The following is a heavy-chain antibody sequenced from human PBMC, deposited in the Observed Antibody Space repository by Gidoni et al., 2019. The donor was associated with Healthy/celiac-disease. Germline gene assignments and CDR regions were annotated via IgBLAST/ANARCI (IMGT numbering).Heavy chain of an antibody. CDR1: GFTFSSYS. CDR2: ISSSSSYI. J-gene: IGHJ6*03. CDR3: ARDPLQSPGSKRYYYYMDV. Sequence: EVQLVESGGGLVKPVGSLRLSCAASGFTFSSYSMNCVRQAPGKGLEWVSSISSSSSYIYYEDSVKGRFTISRDNAKNSLYLQMNSLRAEDTAVYYCARDPLQSPGSKRYYYYMDVWGKGTTVTVSS. V-gene: IGHV3-21*01. D-gene: IGHD3-10*01.